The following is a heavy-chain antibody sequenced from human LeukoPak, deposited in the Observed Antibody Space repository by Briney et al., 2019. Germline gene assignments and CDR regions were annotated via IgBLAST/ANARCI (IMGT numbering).Heavy chain of an antibody. V-gene: IGHV4-39*02. CDR3: AREIVGSSSWYWYFDL. CDR2: IYYSGST. J-gene: IGHJ2*01. Sequence: SETLSLTCTVSGGSISSSSYYWGWIRQPPGKGLEWIGSIYYSGSTYYNPSLKSRVTISVDTSKNQFSLKLNSATAADTAVYYCAREIVGSSSWYWYFDLWGRGTLVTVSS. CDR1: GGSISSSSYY. D-gene: IGHD6-13*01.